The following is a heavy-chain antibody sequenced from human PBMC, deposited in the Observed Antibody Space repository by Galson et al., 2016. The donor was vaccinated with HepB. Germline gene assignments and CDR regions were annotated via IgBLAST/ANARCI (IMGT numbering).Heavy chain of an antibody. D-gene: IGHD1-1*01. Sequence: SLRLSCAGSGFNFDDYRMHWVRQSPGKGLEWVSYISSSGIIRYYADSVKGRFTISRDNAKNSLYLQMNSLRAEDTAVYYCARGRLEKIDYWGQGTLVTVSS. J-gene: IGHJ4*02. V-gene: IGHV3-48*01. CDR2: ISSSGIIR. CDR1: GFNFDDYR. CDR3: ARGRLEKIDY.